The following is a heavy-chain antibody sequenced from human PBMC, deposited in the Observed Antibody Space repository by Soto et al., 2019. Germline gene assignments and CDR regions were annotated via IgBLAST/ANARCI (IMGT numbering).Heavy chain of an antibody. CDR3: ARDVARGRQYSASDSGLDY. Sequence: QVHLEQSGAEVKKPGASVKVSCKASGYSFTSYGFTWVRQAPGQGLEWVGWISAYNGYTNYAQKLQGRVTMTTDTSTTTAYMELRGLTSDDTAVYYCARDVARGRQYSASDSGLDYWGQGTLVTVSS. D-gene: IGHD5-12*01. J-gene: IGHJ4*02. CDR1: GYSFTSYG. V-gene: IGHV1-18*01. CDR2: ISAYNGYT.